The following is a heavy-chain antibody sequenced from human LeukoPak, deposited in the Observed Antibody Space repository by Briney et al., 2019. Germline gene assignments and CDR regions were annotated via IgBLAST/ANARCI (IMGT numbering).Heavy chain of an antibody. V-gene: IGHV4-4*07. Sequence: SETLSLTCTVSGGSISSYYWSWIRQPAGKGLEWIGRIYTSGSTNYNPSLKSRVTMSVDTSKNQFSLKLSSVTAADTAVYYCARSGRPSFYYGMDVWGQGTTVTVSS. CDR1: GGSISSYY. CDR3: ARSGRPSFYYGMDV. CDR2: IYTSGST. J-gene: IGHJ6*02.